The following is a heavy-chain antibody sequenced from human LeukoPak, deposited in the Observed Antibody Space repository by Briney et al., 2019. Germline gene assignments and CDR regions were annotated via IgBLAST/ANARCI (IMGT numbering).Heavy chain of an antibody. CDR2: ISGSGGST. CDR3: AKDPAGGIAVTRLFDY. Sequence: PGGSLRLSCAAPGFTFSSYAMSWVRQAPGKGLEWVSAISGSGGSTYYADSVKGRFTISRDNSKNTLYLQMNSLRAEDTAVYYCAKDPAGGIAVTRLFDYWGQGTLVTVSS. V-gene: IGHV3-23*01. CDR1: GFTFSSYA. D-gene: IGHD6-19*01. J-gene: IGHJ4*02.